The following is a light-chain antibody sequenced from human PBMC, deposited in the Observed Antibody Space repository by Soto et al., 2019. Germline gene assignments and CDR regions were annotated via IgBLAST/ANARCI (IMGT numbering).Light chain of an antibody. CDR3: QKYNSAPRT. J-gene: IGKJ4*01. CDR2: AAS. V-gene: IGKV1-27*01. CDR1: QGISNY. Sequence: DIQMTQSPSSLSASVGDRVTITCRASQGISNYLAWNQQKPGKVPKLLIYAASTLQSGVPSRFGGSGSGTDFTLTITSLQPEDVATYYCQKYNSAPRTFGGGTKVEIK.